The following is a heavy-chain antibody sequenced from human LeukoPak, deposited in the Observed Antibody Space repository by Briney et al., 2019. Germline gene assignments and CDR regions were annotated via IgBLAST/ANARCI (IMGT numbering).Heavy chain of an antibody. V-gene: IGHV3-7*03. CDR2: IKEDGSVK. D-gene: IGHD5-12*01. J-gene: IGHJ4*02. CDR1: GFIVSGDF. Sequence: GSLRLSCAASGFIVSGDFMSWVRQAPGKGLEWVANIKEDGSVKYYVDSVKGRFTISRDNTKNALYLQMNSLRADDTAVYFCARDSTWQLDYWGQGTLITVSS. CDR3: ARDSTWQLDY.